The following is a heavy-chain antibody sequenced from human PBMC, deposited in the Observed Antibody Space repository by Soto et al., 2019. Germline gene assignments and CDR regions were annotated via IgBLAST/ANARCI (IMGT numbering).Heavy chain of an antibody. Sequence: SETLSLTCTVSGGSISSYYWSWIRQPPGKGLGWIGYMYYSGNTNYNPSLKSRVTMSVDTSKIQFSLRLMSVTAADSAVYYCASGRVSRGYYDYDSWGQGTLVTVSS. J-gene: IGHJ4*02. V-gene: IGHV4-59*01. D-gene: IGHD3-3*01. CDR3: ASGRVSRGYYDYDS. CDR2: MYYSGNT. CDR1: GGSISSYY.